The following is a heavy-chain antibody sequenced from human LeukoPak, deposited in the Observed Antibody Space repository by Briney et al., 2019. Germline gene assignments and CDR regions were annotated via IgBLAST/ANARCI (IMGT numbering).Heavy chain of an antibody. CDR1: GYTFTGYY. J-gene: IGHJ4*02. CDR3: ARDVGEYCSSVSCYASDY. V-gene: IGHV1-2*02. CDR2: INPNSGGT. D-gene: IGHD2-2*01. Sequence: ASVKVSCKASGYTFTGYYMHWVRQAPGQGLEWMGWINPNSGGTNYAQKFRGRVTMTRDTSISTAYMELSRLRSDDTAVYYCARDVGEYCSSVSCYASDYWGQGTLVTVSS.